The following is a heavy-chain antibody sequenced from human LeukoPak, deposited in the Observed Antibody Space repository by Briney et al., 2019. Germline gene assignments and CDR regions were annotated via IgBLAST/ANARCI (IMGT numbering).Heavy chain of an antibody. CDR2: IYYSGST. CDR1: GGSISSYY. J-gene: IGHJ4*02. CDR3: VRGSTLRHYQY. V-gene: IGHV4-59*08. D-gene: IGHD3-16*01. Sequence: PSETLSLTCTVSGGSISSYYWSWIRQPPGKGLEWIGYIYYSGSTNNNPSLKSRVTISVDTSKNQFSLNLSSVTAADTAVYYCVRGSTLRHYQYWGQGTLVTVSS.